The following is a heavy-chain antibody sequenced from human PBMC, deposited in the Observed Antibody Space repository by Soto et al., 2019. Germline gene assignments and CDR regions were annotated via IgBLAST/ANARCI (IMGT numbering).Heavy chain of an antibody. D-gene: IGHD3-22*01. CDR1: GGSISSGGYY. CDR2: IYYSGST. Sequence: SETLSLTCTVSGGSISSGGYYWNWIRQHPGKGLEWIGYIYYSGSTYYNPSLKSRVTISVDTSKNQFSLKLSSVTAADTAVYYCARDGVPTYYYDNSGYYKNWFDPWGQGTLVTVSS. V-gene: IGHV4-31*03. J-gene: IGHJ5*02. CDR3: ARDGVPTYYYDNSGYYKNWFDP.